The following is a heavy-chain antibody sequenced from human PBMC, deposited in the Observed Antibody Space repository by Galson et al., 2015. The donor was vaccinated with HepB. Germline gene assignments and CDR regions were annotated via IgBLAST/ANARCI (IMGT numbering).Heavy chain of an antibody. CDR1: GFTFSSYW. D-gene: IGHD1-26*01. Sequence: SLRLSCAASGFTFSSYWMNWVRQAPGKGLDWVSIISTSSTTIYYADSVKGRFTISRDNAKNSLYLQMNSLRAEDTAVYYCARGGSDSWYFDLWGRGTLVTVSS. J-gene: IGHJ2*01. V-gene: IGHV3-48*01. CDR3: ARGGSDSWYFDL. CDR2: ISTSSTTI.